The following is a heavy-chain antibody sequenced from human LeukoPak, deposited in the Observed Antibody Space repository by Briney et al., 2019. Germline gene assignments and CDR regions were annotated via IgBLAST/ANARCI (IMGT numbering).Heavy chain of an antibody. Sequence: GGSLRLSCEASGFTFDDYGMSWVRQPPGKGLEWVSGINRSGGSTDYADSVKGRFTISRDNAKNSHFLQMNSLRVEDTALYYCARGFRNGPFDCWGQGTQVTVSS. J-gene: IGHJ4*02. CDR1: GFTFDDYG. V-gene: IGHV3-20*04. CDR2: INRSGGST. D-gene: IGHD2-8*01. CDR3: ARGFRNGPFDC.